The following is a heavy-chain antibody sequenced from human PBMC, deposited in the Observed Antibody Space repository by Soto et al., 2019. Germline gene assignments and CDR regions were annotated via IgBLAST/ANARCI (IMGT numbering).Heavy chain of an antibody. J-gene: IGHJ6*03. CDR3: ARQWPNWNDEYYYYYMDV. CDR1: GGSISSSSYY. Sequence: SETLSLTCTVSGGSISSSSYYWGWIRQPPGKGLEWIGSIYYSGSTYYNPSLKSRVTISVETSKNQFSLKLSSVIAADTAVYYCARQWPNWNDEYYYYYMDVWGKGTTVTVSS. V-gene: IGHV4-39*01. D-gene: IGHD1-1*01. CDR2: IYYSGST.